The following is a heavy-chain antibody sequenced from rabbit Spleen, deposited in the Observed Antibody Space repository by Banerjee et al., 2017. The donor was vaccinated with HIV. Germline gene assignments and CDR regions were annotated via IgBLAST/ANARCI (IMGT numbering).Heavy chain of an antibody. CDR2: IATGSSGFT. CDR1: GFSFSSNYY. V-gene: IGHV1S45*01. D-gene: IGHD7-1*01. J-gene: IGHJ6*01. Sequence: QEHLEESGGRLVQPGGSLTLTCTASGFSFSSNYYMCWVRQAPGKGLEWIACIATGSSGFTYYASWAKGRFTCSKASSTTVTLQMTSLTAADTATYFCARDTGTSFSSYGMDLWGPGTLVTVS. CDR3: ARDTGTSFSSYGMDL.